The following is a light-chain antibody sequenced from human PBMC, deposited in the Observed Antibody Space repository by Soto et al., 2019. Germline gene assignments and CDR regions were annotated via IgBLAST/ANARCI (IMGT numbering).Light chain of an antibody. CDR3: QQYNGYPYT. J-gene: IGKJ2*01. CDR2: KAS. Sequence: DIRMTQSPSTLSASEGDRVTITCRASQSISSWLARYQQKPGKAPKLLIYKASSLESGVPSRFSGSGSGTEFTLTISSLQPDDFATYYCQQYNGYPYTFGQGTKLEIK. CDR1: QSISSW. V-gene: IGKV1-5*03.